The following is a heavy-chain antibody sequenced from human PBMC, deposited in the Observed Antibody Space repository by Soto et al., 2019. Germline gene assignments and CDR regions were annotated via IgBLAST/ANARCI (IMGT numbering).Heavy chain of an antibody. CDR1: GYSISSGSY. CDR3: ARVHVMVVAGSTFDY. Sequence: SETLSLTCTVCGYSISSGSYWAWIRQPPGKGPEWIASIYHGGTTFYNPSLKSRITISVDTSNNQFSLKLTSVTAADTAVYYCARVHVMVVAGSTFDYWGHGTLVTVSS. J-gene: IGHJ4*01. V-gene: IGHV4-38-2*02. CDR2: IYHGGTT. D-gene: IGHD6-19*01.